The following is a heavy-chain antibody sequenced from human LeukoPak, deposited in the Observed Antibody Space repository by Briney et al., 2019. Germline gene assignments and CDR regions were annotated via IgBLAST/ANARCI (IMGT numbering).Heavy chain of an antibody. D-gene: IGHD1-26*01. J-gene: IGHJ5*02. CDR2: MYYSGTT. CDR3: ARHRYRSGSDWIDP. V-gene: IGHV4-39*01. CDR1: GGYISSSSYY. Sequence: SETLSLTCTVSGGYISSSSYYWGWIRQPPGKGLEWIGSMYYSGTTYYNPSLKSRVTISVDTSKNQFSLKLSSVTAADTAVYYCARHRYRSGSDWIDPWGQGTLVTVSS.